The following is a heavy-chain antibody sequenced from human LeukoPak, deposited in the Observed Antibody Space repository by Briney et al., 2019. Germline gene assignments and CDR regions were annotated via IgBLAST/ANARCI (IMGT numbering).Heavy chain of an antibody. CDR1: GASISSYY. CDR3: ARRWGVYMDV. D-gene: IGHD1-26*01. J-gene: IGHJ6*03. Sequence: SETLSLTCTVSGASISSYYWSWIRQPPGKGLEWIGFIYYSGSSNYNPSLKSRVTISVDTSKNQFSLKLSSVTAADTAVYYCARRWGVYMDVWGKGTTVTVSS. CDR2: IYYSGSS. V-gene: IGHV4-59*08.